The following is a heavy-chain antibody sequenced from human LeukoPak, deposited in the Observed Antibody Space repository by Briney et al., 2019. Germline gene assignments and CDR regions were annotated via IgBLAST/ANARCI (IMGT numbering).Heavy chain of an antibody. J-gene: IGHJ5*02. CDR1: GYSINNYW. CDR2: IYPADSDI. CDR3: ARQEYCSGGSCYTWFDP. Sequence: GESLKISCKGSGYSINNYWIGWVRQMPGKGLEWMGIIYPADSDIRYSPSFQGQVTISADKSISTAYLQWSSLRASDTAMYYCARQEYCSGGSCYTWFDPWGQGTLVIVSS. V-gene: IGHV5-51*01. D-gene: IGHD2-15*01.